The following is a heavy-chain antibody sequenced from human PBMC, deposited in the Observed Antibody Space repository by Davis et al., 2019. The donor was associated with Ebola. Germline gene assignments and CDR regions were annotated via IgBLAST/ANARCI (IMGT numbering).Heavy chain of an antibody. CDR2: IYYSGST. J-gene: IGHJ4*02. D-gene: IGHD6-19*01. Sequence: PSETLSLTCTVSGGSISSYYWSWIRQPPGKGLEWIGYIYYSGSTNYNPSLKSRVTISVDTSKNQFSLKLSSVTAADTAVYYCARGLKGALEPGYSSGWWDYWGQGTLVTVSS. V-gene: IGHV4-59*12. CDR3: ARGLKGALEPGYSSGWWDY. CDR1: GGSISSYY.